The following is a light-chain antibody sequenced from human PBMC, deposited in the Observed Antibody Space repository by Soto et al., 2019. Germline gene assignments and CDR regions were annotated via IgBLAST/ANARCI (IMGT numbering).Light chain of an antibody. CDR1: QSVGSE. V-gene: IGKV3-15*01. CDR3: HQYHAWPLT. J-gene: IGKJ5*01. CDR2: DTS. Sequence: EIVMTQSPATLSVSPGKGAALSCRASQSVGSELAWYRQTPGQSPSLVIHDTSTRATGVPARFSGSGSGTEFTLTITSLQSEDFAVYYCHQYHAWPLTFGQGTRLE.